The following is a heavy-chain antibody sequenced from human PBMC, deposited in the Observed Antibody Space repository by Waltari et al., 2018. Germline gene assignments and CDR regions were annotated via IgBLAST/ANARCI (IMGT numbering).Heavy chain of an antibody. CDR3: ARAGRSSSWYPILDY. V-gene: IGHV4-61*02. D-gene: IGHD6-13*01. Sequence: QVQLQESGPGLVKPSQTLSLTCTVSGGSISSGSYYWSWIRQPAGKGLEWIGRIYTSGSTNYNPSLKSRVTISVDTSKNHFSLKLSSVTAADTAVYYCARAGRSSSWYPILDYWGQGTLVTVSS. CDR1: GGSISSGSYY. J-gene: IGHJ4*02. CDR2: IYTSGST.